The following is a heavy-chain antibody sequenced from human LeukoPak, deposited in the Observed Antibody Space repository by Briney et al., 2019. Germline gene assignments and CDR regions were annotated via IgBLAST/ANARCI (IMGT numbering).Heavy chain of an antibody. D-gene: IGHD1-14*01. CDR2: MNPNSGNT. CDR1: GYTFTSYD. CDR3: AGVAGPEWFDP. Sequence: GASVKVSCKASGYTFTSYDINWVRQATGQGLEWMGWMNPNSGNTGYAQKFQGRVTITRNTSISTAYMELSSLRSEDTAVYYCAGVAGPEWFDPWGQGTLVTVSS. J-gene: IGHJ5*02. V-gene: IGHV1-8*03.